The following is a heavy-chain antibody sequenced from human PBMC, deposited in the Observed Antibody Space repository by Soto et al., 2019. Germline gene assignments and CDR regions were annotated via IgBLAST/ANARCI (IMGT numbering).Heavy chain of an antibody. CDR2: INSGNGKT. CDR3: ARKVRWIQLSSPDGWFDP. D-gene: IGHD5-18*01. CDR1: GYTFKAYA. J-gene: IGHJ5*02. Sequence: ASVKVSCKGSGYTFKAYAMHWVRQAPGHRLEWMGWINSGNGKTNYAQKFQGRVTITADESTSTAYMELSSLRSEDTAVYYCARKVRWIQLSSPDGWFDPWGQGTLVTVSS. V-gene: IGHV1-3*01.